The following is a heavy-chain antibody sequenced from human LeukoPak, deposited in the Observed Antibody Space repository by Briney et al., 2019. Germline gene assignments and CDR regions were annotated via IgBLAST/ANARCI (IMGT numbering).Heavy chain of an antibody. D-gene: IGHD1-14*01. CDR2: INHSGST. V-gene: IGHV4-34*01. J-gene: IGHJ4*02. CDR1: GGSFSGYY. Sequence: SETLSLTCAVYGGSFSGYYWSWIRQPPGKGLEWIGEINHSGSTNYNPSLKSRVTISVDTSKNQFSLKLSSVTAADTAVYYCARGRNAEPPFDYWGQGTLVTVSS. CDR3: ARGRNAEPPFDY.